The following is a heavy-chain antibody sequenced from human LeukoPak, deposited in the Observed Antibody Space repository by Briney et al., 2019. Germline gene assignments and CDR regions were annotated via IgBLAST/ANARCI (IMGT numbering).Heavy chain of an antibody. CDR1: GFTFSSYS. V-gene: IGHV3-53*01. CDR2: IYSGGST. Sequence: GGSLRLSCAASGFTFSSYSMNWVRQAPGKGLEWVSVIYSGGSTYYADSVKGRFTISRDNSKNTLYLQMNSLRAEDTAVYYCARGGSSPFDYWGQGTLVTVSS. J-gene: IGHJ4*02. CDR3: ARGGSSPFDY. D-gene: IGHD6-13*01.